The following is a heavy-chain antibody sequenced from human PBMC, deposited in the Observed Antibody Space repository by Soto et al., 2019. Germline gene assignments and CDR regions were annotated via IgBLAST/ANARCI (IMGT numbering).Heavy chain of an antibody. Sequence: EVQLLESGGGLGQPGGSLRLSCAASGFTFKNYVMNWVRQAPGKGLEWVSSISGSGGTRYYADSVKGRITISRDNSKNTLFLQMNSLRAEDTAVYFCAKVWFGEFSPQYGMDVWGQGTTVTVSS. CDR3: AKVWFGEFSPQYGMDV. D-gene: IGHD3-10*01. J-gene: IGHJ6*02. CDR2: ISGSGGTR. CDR1: GFTFKNYV. V-gene: IGHV3-23*01.